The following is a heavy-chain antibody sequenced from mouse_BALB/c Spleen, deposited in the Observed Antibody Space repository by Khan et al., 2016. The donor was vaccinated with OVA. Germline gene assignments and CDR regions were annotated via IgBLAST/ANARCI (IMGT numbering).Heavy chain of an antibody. CDR1: GFNIEDYS. D-gene: IGHD2-3*01. Sequence: VRLQQSGTELVRPGALVKLSCKASGFNIEDYSIHWVKQRPEQGLEWIGWIDPENGNTLYDPKFQDQATITTNTSSNTAYLQLSSLTSEDTAVLFCARDGYSPWFAYWGQGTLVTVSA. V-gene: IGHV14-1*02. CDR3: ARDGYSPWFAY. J-gene: IGHJ3*01. CDR2: IDPENGNT.